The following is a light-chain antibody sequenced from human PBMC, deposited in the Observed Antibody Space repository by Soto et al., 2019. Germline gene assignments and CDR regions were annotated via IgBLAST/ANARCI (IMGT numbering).Light chain of an antibody. J-gene: IGKJ3*01. V-gene: IGKV3-11*01. Sequence: EIVLTQSPATLSLSPGQRATLSCRASQSVHNYLAWYQQKPGQAPRLLIYDASNRATGLPARFSGSGSGTDFTLTSSSPEPEAFAVYYCQQRSYGLTFGPGTKVDFK. CDR3: QQRSYGLT. CDR1: QSVHNY. CDR2: DAS.